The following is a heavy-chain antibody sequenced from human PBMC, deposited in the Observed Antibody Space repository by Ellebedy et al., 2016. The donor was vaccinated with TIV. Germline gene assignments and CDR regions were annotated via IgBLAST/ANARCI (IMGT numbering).Heavy chain of an antibody. CDR3: AKRDWGRWFDP. CDR2: IYSGGST. Sequence: GGSLRLSCAASGFTFSSYSMNWVRQAPGKGLEWVSLIYSGGSTYYTDSVKGRFTISRDDAKNTLYLQMNSLRAEDTAVYYCAKRDWGRWFDPWGQGTLVTVSS. CDR1: GFTFSSYS. V-gene: IGHV3-66*04. D-gene: IGHD7-27*01. J-gene: IGHJ5*02.